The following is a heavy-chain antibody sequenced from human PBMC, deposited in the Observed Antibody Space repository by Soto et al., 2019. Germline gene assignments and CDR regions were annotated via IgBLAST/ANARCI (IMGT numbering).Heavy chain of an antibody. Sequence: PSETLSLTCAVSGDSITSDKWWSWIRQPPGKGLQWIGEIYHSGSTYYNPSLKSRVTISVDTSKNQFSLKLSSVTAADTAVYYCATQEVGGSYVYTFDPWGQGTLVTVSS. CDR1: GDSITSDKW. J-gene: IGHJ5*02. CDR2: IYHSGST. D-gene: IGHD1-26*01. CDR3: ATQEVGGSYVYTFDP. V-gene: IGHV4-4*02.